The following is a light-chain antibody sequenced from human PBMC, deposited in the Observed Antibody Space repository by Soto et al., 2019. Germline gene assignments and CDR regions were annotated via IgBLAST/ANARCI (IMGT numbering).Light chain of an antibody. Sequence: DILLTQSPATLSFSPVETASLPCKASQYIDTDLAWYQQKPGQAPRLLIYDASVRATGVPGRFSGSGSGTDFTLTISRLETEDFAVYYCQRRSNDWSSITFGRGTRLEIK. CDR2: DAS. CDR3: QRRSNDWSSIT. J-gene: IGKJ5*01. V-gene: IGKV3-11*01. CDR1: QYIDTD.